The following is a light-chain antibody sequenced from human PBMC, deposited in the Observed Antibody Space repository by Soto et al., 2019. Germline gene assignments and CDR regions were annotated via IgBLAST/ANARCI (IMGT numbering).Light chain of an antibody. Sequence: EILLAQSPGTLYLSPGDRATLSCSASQTVSSNFLAWYQQRPAQAPRLLIHGASTRDTGITDRFSGSVSWTDFTLIISGLEPEDVAVDYCQQYGTSPATFGQGTKVDIK. CDR2: GAS. CDR1: QTVSSNF. CDR3: QQYGTSPAT. V-gene: IGKV3-20*01. J-gene: IGKJ1*01.